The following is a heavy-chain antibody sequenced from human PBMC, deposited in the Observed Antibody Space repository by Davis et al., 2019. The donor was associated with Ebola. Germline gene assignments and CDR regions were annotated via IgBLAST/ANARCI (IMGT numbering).Heavy chain of an antibody. CDR2: IYTSGST. Sequence: PSETLSLTCTVSGGSISSYYWSWIRQPAGKGLEWIGRIYTSGSTNYNPSLKSRVTMSVDTSKNQFSLKLSSVTAADTAVYYCARGAPQWLAWDYYYYYMDVWGKGTTVTVSS. J-gene: IGHJ6*03. CDR1: GGSISSYY. CDR3: ARGAPQWLAWDYYYYYMDV. V-gene: IGHV4-4*07. D-gene: IGHD6-19*01.